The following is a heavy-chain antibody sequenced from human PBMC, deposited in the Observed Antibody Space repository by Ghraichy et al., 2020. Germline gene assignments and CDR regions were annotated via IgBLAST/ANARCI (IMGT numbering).Heavy chain of an antibody. V-gene: IGHV1-3*01. CDR3: ARVPCGGDCYPDY. CDR1: GYTFTSYA. Sequence: ASVKVSCKASGYTFTSYAMHWVRQAPGQRLEWMGWINAGNGNTKYSQKFQGRVTITRDTSASTAYMELSSPRSEDTAVYYCARVPCGGDCYPDYWGQGTLVTVSS. J-gene: IGHJ4*02. CDR2: INAGNGNT. D-gene: IGHD2-21*02.